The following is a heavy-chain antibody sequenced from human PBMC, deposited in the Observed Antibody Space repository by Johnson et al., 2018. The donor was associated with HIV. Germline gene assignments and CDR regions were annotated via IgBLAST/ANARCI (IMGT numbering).Heavy chain of an antibody. D-gene: IGHD3-10*01. CDR3: ANLAYGSGTYWGSDASDI. CDR1: GFTFDDYG. CDR2: INWNGGST. Sequence: VQLVESGGGVVRPGGSLRLSCAASGFTFDDYGMSWVRQAPGKGLEWVSGINWNGGSTGYGDNSKNTLFVQMNSLRAEDTAVYYCANLAYGSGTYWGSDASDIWGQGTLVTVSS. J-gene: IGHJ3*02. V-gene: IGHV3-20*04.